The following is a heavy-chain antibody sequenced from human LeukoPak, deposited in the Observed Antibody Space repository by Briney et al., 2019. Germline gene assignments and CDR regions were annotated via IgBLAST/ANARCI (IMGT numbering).Heavy chain of an antibody. V-gene: IGHV4-59*01. CDR3: ARGEGFCSGGSCFGYWFDP. Sequence: PSETLSLTCTVSGGSISSYYWSWTRQPPGKGLEWIGYIYYSGSTNYNPSLKSRVTISVDTSKNQFSLKLSSVTAADTAVYYCARGEGFCSGGSCFGYWFDPWGQGTLVTVSS. J-gene: IGHJ5*02. CDR2: IYYSGST. CDR1: GGSISSYY. D-gene: IGHD2-15*01.